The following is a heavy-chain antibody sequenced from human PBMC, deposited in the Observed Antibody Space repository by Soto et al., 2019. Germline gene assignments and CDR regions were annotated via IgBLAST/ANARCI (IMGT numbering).Heavy chain of an antibody. J-gene: IGHJ4*02. CDR1: GFTFNSLS. D-gene: IGHD2-8*01. CDR3: PNDRLTHYATIGYLSRREFYT. Sequence: PGGSLRLSCTGSGFTFNSLSLHWVRQGPDKGLEWVAVVSFDGKVTYYADSVKGRFTVSRDNSKNTIYLQANSLRAEDTAVYYCPNDRLTHYATIGYLSRREFYTRGPESLVTVSS. CDR2: VSFDGKVT. V-gene: IGHV3-30-3*02.